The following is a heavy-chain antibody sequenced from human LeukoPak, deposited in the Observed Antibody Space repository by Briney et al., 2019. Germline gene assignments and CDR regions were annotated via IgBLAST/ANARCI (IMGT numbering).Heavy chain of an antibody. Sequence: GGSLRLSCAASGFTFSSYSMNWVRQAPGKGLEWVSSISSSSSYIYYADSVKGRFTISRDNAKNSLYLQMNSLRAEDTAVYYCAREACSSTSCYGSGRHYGPSFDYWGQGTLVTVSS. CDR1: GFTFSSYS. D-gene: IGHD2-2*01. V-gene: IGHV3-21*01. J-gene: IGHJ4*02. CDR3: AREACSSTSCYGSGRHYGPSFDY. CDR2: ISSSSSYI.